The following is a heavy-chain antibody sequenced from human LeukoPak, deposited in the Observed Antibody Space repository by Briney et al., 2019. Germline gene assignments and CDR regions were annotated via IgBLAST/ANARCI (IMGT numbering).Heavy chain of an antibody. D-gene: IGHD3-3*01. V-gene: IGHV3-7*01. Sequence: GGSLRLSCAPSGFTFSSYWISWVRQAPGKGLEWVANIKQDGSEKYYVDSVKGRFTISRENAKNSLYLQMNSLRAEDTAVYYCARDLSRAGDFWSGYYTYYYYYMDVWGKGTTVTVSS. CDR1: GFTFSSYW. J-gene: IGHJ6*03. CDR3: ARDLSRAGDFWSGYYTYYYYYMDV. CDR2: IKQDGSEK.